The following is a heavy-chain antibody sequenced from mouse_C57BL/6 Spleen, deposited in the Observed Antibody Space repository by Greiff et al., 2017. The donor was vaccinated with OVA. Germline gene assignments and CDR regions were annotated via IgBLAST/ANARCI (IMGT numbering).Heavy chain of an antibody. J-gene: IGHJ1*03. CDR1: GYSFTGYY. D-gene: IGHD1-1*01. Sequence: VQLQQSGPELVKPGASVKISCKASGYSFTGYYMNWVKQSPEKSLEWIGEINPSTGGTTYNQKFKATATLTVAKSSSTAYMQLESLTSEDSAVYYCAREDYYGSSSWFDVWGTGTTVTVSS. CDR2: INPSTGGT. V-gene: IGHV1-42*01. CDR3: AREDYYGSSSWFDV.